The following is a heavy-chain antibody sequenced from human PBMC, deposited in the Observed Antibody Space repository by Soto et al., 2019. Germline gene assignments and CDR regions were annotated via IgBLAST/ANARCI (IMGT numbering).Heavy chain of an antibody. D-gene: IGHD5-12*01. Sequence: QVQLLQSGAEVKKPWASVKVSCKASGYTFSSYGISWVRQAPGQGLEWMGWISAYNGNTNYAQKLQGRVTMTTDTSTSTAYRDLRSLRSDDTAVYYCARRFPPTRQHEGLRNDYWGQGTLVTVSS. CDR1: GYTFSSYG. CDR2: ISAYNGNT. CDR3: ARRFPPTRQHEGLRNDY. J-gene: IGHJ4*02. V-gene: IGHV1-18*01.